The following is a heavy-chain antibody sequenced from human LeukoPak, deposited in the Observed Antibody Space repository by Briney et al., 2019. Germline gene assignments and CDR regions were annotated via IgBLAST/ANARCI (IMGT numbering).Heavy chain of an antibody. CDR2: ISAYNGNT. V-gene: IGHV1-18*01. D-gene: IGHD1-26*01. CDR1: GYTFTSYG. Sequence: ASVKVSCKASGYTFTSYGISWVRQAPGQGLEWMGWISAYNGNTNYAQKLQGRVTMTEDTSTDTAYMELSSLRSEDTAVYYCATGLDSYSGLPWGQGTLVTVSS. J-gene: IGHJ5*02. CDR3: ATGLDSYSGLP.